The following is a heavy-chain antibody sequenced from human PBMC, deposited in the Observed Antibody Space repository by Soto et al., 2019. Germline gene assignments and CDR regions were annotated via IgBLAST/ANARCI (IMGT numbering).Heavy chain of an antibody. D-gene: IGHD2-2*01. Sequence: GGSLRLSCAASGFTFSSYSMNWVRQAPGKGLEWVSAISGSGGSTYYADSVKGRFTISRDNSKNTLYLQMNSLRAEDTAVYYCANRVAEDSWCRSTSCFLIAFDIWGQGTMVTVSS. J-gene: IGHJ3*02. CDR3: ANRVAEDSWCRSTSCFLIAFDI. CDR2: ISGSGGST. CDR1: GFTFSSYS. V-gene: IGHV3-23*01.